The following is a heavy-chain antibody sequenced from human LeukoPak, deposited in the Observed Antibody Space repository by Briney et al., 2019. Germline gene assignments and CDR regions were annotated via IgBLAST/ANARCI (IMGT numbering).Heavy chain of an antibody. CDR3: ARGREYQHRGWFDP. Sequence: GGSLRLSCAASGFTFSTYEMNWVRQAPGKGLEWVSYISSSGSSIYYADSVKGRFTISRDNAKNSLYLQMNSLRAEDTAVYYCARGREYQHRGWFDPWGQGTLVTVSS. CDR1: GFTFSTYE. V-gene: IGHV3-48*03. D-gene: IGHD2-2*01. J-gene: IGHJ5*02. CDR2: ISSSGSSI.